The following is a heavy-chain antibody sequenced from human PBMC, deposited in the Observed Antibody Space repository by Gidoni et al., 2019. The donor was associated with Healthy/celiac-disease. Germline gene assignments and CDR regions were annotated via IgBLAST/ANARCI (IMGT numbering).Heavy chain of an antibody. CDR2: IYYSGST. CDR3: ARGGIAAAGTDFDY. D-gene: IGHD6-13*01. CDR1: GCSIRSGGYY. Sequence: QVQLQESGPGLVKPSQTLSLTCTVPGCSIRSGGYYWSWIRQHPGQGLEWIGYIYYSGSTYYNPSLKSRVTISVDTSKNQFSLKLSSVTAADTAVYYCARGGIAAAGTDFDYWGQGTLVTVSS. V-gene: IGHV4-31*03. J-gene: IGHJ4*02.